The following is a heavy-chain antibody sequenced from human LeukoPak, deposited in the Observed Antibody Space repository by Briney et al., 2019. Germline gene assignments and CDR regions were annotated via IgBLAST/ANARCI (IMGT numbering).Heavy chain of an antibody. D-gene: IGHD3-10*01. CDR2: INPNSGGT. J-gene: IGHJ4*02. CDR1: GYTFTGYY. V-gene: IGHV1-2*02. CDR3: ARTVRGGGSPDY. Sequence: ASVKVSCKASGYTFTGYYMHWVRQAPGQGLEWMGWINPNSGGTNYAQKFQGRVTMTRATSISTAYMELSRLRSDDTAVYYCARTVRGGGSPDYWGQGTLVTVSS.